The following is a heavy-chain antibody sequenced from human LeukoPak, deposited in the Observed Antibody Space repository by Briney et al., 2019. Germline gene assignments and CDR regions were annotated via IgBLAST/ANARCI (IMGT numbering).Heavy chain of an antibody. D-gene: IGHD2-15*01. Sequence: GGSLRLSCAASGFTFSSYAMSWVRQAPGKGLEWVSAISGSGGSTYYADSVKGRFTISRDNSKNTLYLQMNSLRAEDTAVYYFAKDPSLLGYCSGGSCQSPFDYWGQGTLVTVSS. CDR2: ISGSGGST. V-gene: IGHV3-23*01. J-gene: IGHJ4*02. CDR1: GFTFSSYA. CDR3: AKDPSLLGYCSGGSCQSPFDY.